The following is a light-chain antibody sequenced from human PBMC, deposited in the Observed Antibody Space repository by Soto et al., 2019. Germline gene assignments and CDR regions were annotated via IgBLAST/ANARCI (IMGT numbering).Light chain of an antibody. Sequence: QSVLTQSASVSGSPGQSITISCTGTSSDVGAYNYVSWYQQHPGKAPKLMIYEVSNRPSGVSNRFSGSKSGNTASLTISGLQGEDEADYYCSSYTGSSTPYVFGNGTTVTVL. CDR1: SSDVGAYNY. CDR3: SSYTGSSTPYV. J-gene: IGLJ1*01. V-gene: IGLV2-14*01. CDR2: EVS.